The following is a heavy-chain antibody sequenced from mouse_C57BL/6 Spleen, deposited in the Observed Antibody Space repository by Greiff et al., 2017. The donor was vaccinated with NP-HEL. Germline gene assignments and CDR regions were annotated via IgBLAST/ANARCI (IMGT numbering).Heavy chain of an antibody. V-gene: IGHV1-39*01. CDR1: GYSFTDYN. D-gene: IGHD2-5*01. CDR3: ARGNAYYSNLEWYFDV. Sequence: VQLKESGPELVKPGASVKISCKASGYSFTDYNMNWVKQSNGKSLEWIGVINPNYGTTSYNQKFKGKATLTVDQSSSTAYMQLNRLTSEDSEVYYCARGNAYYSNLEWYFDVWGTGTTVTVSS. CDR2: INPNYGTT. J-gene: IGHJ1*03.